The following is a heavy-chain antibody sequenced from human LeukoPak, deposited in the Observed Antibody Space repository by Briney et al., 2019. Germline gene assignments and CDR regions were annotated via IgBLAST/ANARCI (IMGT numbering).Heavy chain of an antibody. J-gene: IGHJ4*02. Sequence: ASVKVSCKVSGYTLTELSMHWVRQAPGKGLEWMGGFDPEDGETIYAQKFQGRVTMTEDTSTDTAYMELSSLRSEDTAVYYCARVSYDSSGYPQFDYWGQGTLVTVSS. V-gene: IGHV1-24*01. D-gene: IGHD3-22*01. CDR2: FDPEDGET. CDR3: ARVSYDSSGYPQFDY. CDR1: GYTLTELS.